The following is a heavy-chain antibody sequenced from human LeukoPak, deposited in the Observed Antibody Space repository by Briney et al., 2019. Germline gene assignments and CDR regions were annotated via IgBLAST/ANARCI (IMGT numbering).Heavy chain of an antibody. J-gene: IGHJ4*02. CDR2: ITGSGNSR. V-gene: IGHV3-23*01. D-gene: IGHD3-22*01. CDR1: GFTFASYD. CDR3: AKHGSSGYNFDY. Sequence: GGSLRLSCAATGFTFASYDMNWVRQAPGKGLEWVSVITGSGNSRYYADSVNGRFTISRDNSKNTLYLQMNSLRAEDTAVYYCAKHGSSGYNFDYWGQGTLVTVSS.